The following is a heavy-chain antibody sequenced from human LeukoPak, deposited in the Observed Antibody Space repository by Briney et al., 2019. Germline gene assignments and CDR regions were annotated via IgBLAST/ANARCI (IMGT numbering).Heavy chain of an antibody. CDR2: INPSGGGI. Sequence: GASVKVSCKASGYTFTSYYLHWVRQAPGQGLEWMGIINPSGGGISYAQKFQGRVTMTRDTSTSTVYMELSSLRSEDTAVYYCAREIAAAGTYYYYGMDVWGQGTTVTVSS. CDR1: GYTFTSYY. V-gene: IGHV1-46*01. CDR3: AREIAAAGTYYYYGMDV. J-gene: IGHJ6*02. D-gene: IGHD6-13*01.